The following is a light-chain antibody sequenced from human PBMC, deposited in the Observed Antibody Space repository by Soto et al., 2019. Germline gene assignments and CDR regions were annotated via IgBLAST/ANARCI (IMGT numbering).Light chain of an antibody. Sequence: QSVLTQPPSVSGAPGQRVTISCTGSSSNIGAGYDVHWYQQLPGTVPKLLIYGNSNRPSGVPDRFSGSKSGTSASLAITGLQAEDEADYYCQSYGSSLSGSDVFGTGTKVTVL. CDR3: QSYGSSLSGSDV. V-gene: IGLV1-40*01. CDR2: GNS. J-gene: IGLJ1*01. CDR1: SSNIGAGYD.